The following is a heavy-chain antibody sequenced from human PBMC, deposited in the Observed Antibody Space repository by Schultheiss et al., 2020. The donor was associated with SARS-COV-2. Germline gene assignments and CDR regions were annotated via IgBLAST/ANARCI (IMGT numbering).Heavy chain of an antibody. D-gene: IGHD6-19*01. V-gene: IGHV3-30*03. CDR2: ISYDGSNK. CDR1: GFTFSSYS. CDR3: ARDPTPLYSSGWYYRRDRPGLDY. Sequence: GESLKISCAASGFTFSSYSMNWVRQAPGKGLEWVAVISYDGSNKYYADSVKGRFTISRDNSKSTLFLEMNSLRAEDTAVYYCARDPTPLYSSGWYYRRDRPGLDYWGQGTLVTVSS. J-gene: IGHJ4*02.